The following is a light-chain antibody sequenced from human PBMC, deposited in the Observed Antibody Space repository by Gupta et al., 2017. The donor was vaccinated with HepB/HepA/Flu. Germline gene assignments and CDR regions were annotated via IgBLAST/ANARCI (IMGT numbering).Light chain of an antibody. Sequence: QSALTQPASVSGSPGQSITISCTGSSSDVGGYNWVSWYQQHPGKAHKVLIYDVSERPSGVADRFSVSRSGYTASLDISGLQAEDEDDYYCCSDSKNNIYVFGPGTKVTVL. CDR1: SSDVGGYNW. J-gene: IGLJ1*01. V-gene: IGLV2-14*03. CDR3: CSDSKNNIYV. CDR2: DVS.